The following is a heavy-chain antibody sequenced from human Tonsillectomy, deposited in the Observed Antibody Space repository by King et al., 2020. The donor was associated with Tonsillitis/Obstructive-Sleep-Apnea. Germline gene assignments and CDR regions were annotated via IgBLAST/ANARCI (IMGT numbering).Heavy chain of an antibody. CDR2: IIPIFILT. CDR1: GGTFSSYA. CDR3: ASQYYDSSGYYYFDY. Sequence: VQLVQSGAEVKKPGSSVKVSCKASGGTFSSYAISWVRQAPGQGLEWMGGIIPIFILTNYAQKFQGRITVTADKSTSTAYMELSSLRSDDTAVYYCASQYYDSSGYYYFDYWGQGTLVTVSS. J-gene: IGHJ4*02. D-gene: IGHD3-22*01. V-gene: IGHV1-69*10.